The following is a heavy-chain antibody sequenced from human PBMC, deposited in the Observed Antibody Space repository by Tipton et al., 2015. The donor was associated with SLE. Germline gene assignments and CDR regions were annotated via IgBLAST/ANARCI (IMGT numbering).Heavy chain of an antibody. CDR1: GGSISSGGYY. D-gene: IGHD1-14*01. V-gene: IGHV4-39*07. Sequence: LRLSCTVSGGSISSGGYYWSWIRQPPGKGLEWIGEINHSGSTNYDPSLKSRVTISVDTSKNQFSLKLSSVTAADTAVYYCARALRGNRNFQHWGQGTLVTVSS. J-gene: IGHJ1*01. CDR2: INHSGST. CDR3: ARALRGNRNFQH.